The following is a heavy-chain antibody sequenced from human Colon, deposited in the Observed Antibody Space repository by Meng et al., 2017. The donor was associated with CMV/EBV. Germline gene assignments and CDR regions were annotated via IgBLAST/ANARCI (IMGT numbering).Heavy chain of an antibody. CDR3: AKEWVTLRRGIPHY. J-gene: IGHJ4*02. V-gene: IGHV3-13*01. D-gene: IGHD3-16*01. CDR1: GFTFISYD. Sequence: GGSLRLSCAGSGFTFISYDIHWVREAKGKGLEWVASIDSAGETTYADPVQDGCTVSRDETKKSVYLQMKSLRAGDTAVYYCAKEWVTLRRGIPHYWGQGTLVTVSS. CDR2: IDSAGET.